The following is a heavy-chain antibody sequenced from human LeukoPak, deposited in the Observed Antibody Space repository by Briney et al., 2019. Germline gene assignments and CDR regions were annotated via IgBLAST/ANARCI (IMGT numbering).Heavy chain of an antibody. Sequence: GGSLRLSCAASGFTFSSYGMHWVRQAPGKGLEWVAVISYDGSNKYYADSVKGRFTISRDNAKNSLYLQMNSLRAEDTAVYYCARDFSHGAAARYFDLWGRGTLVTVSS. CDR3: ARDFSHGAAARYFDL. D-gene: IGHD6-13*01. J-gene: IGHJ2*01. CDR1: GFTFSSYG. V-gene: IGHV3-30*03. CDR2: ISYDGSNK.